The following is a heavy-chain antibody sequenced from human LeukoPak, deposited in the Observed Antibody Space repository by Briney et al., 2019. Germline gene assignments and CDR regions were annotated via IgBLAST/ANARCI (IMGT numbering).Heavy chain of an antibody. CDR3: ARDLIRYFDWLLDGPDY. CDR1: GFTFSSYE. J-gene: IGHJ4*02. V-gene: IGHV3-48*03. D-gene: IGHD3-9*01. CDR2: ISSSGSTI. Sequence: PGGSLRLPCAASGFTFSSYEMNWVRQAPGKGLEWVSYISSSGSTIYYADSVKGRFTISRDNAKNSLYLQMNSLRAEDTAVYYCARDLIRYFDWLLDGPDYWGQGTLVTVSS.